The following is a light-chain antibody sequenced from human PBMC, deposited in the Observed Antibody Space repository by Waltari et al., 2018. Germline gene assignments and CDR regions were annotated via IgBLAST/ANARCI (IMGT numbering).Light chain of an antibody. J-gene: IGKJ2*01. CDR2: SAS. CDR1: QSISSY. V-gene: IGKV1-39*01. Sequence: DIQMTQSPSSLSASVGDRVTITCRASQSISSYLNWYQQTPGKAPKLLIYSASSLQSGVPSRFSGSGSGTDFTLTISSLQPEDCATYYCQQSYSTPYTFGQGTKLEIK. CDR3: QQSYSTPYT.